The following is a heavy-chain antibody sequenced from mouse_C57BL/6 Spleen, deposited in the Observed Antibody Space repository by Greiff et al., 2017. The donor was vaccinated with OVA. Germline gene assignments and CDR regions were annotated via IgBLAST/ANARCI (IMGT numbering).Heavy chain of an antibody. Sequence: VQLQQSGPGLVQPSQSLSITCTVSGFSLTSYGVHWVRPSPGKGLEWLGVIWRGGSTDYNAAFMSRLSITKDNSKSQVFFKMNSLQADDTAIYYCAKEGLYYDSTFDYWGQGTTLTVSS. CDR3: AKEGLYYDSTFDY. CDR1: GFSLTSYG. CDR2: IWRGGST. V-gene: IGHV2-5*01. D-gene: IGHD2-4*01. J-gene: IGHJ2*01.